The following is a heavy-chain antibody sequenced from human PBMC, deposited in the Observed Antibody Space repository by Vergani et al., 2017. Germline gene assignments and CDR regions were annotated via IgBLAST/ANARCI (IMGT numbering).Heavy chain of an antibody. Sequence: QVQLQQWGAGLLKPSETLSLTCAVYGGSFSGYYWSWIRQPPGKGLEWIGEINHSGSTNYNPSLKSRVTISVDTSKNQFSLKLSSVTAADTAVYYCARGKXYCSSNSCRPPHYYYYYCMDVGGKGTTVTVSS. CDR3: ARGKXYCSSNSCRPPHYYYYYCMDV. CDR1: GGSFSGYY. CDR2: INHSGST. J-gene: IGHJ6*03. V-gene: IGHV4-34*01. D-gene: IGHD2-2*01.